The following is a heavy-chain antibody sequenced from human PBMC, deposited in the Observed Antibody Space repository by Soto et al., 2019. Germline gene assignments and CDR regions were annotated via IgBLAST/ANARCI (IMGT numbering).Heavy chain of an antibody. D-gene: IGHD2-2*01. Sequence: ASVKVSCKASGYTFTSYGISWVRQAPGQGLEWMGWISAYNGNTNYAQKLQGRVTMTTDTSTSTAYMELRSLRSDDTAVYYCARASTVVVPAATEIDYWGQGTLVTVSS. CDR1: GYTFTSYG. V-gene: IGHV1-18*01. CDR2: ISAYNGNT. CDR3: ARASTVVVPAATEIDY. J-gene: IGHJ4*02.